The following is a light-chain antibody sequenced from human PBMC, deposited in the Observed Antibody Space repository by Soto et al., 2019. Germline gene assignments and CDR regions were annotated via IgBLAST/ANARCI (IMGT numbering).Light chain of an antibody. CDR3: QQYDYLPVT. CDR2: DAS. Sequence: DIQMTQSPSSLSASVGDRVTITCQASQDISNYLNWYQQKPGKAPTLLIYDASNLQTGVPSGFSGSGSGTDFTFTIRSLQPEDFATYYCQQYDYLPVTFGGGTKVDIK. J-gene: IGKJ4*01. CDR1: QDISNY. V-gene: IGKV1-33*01.